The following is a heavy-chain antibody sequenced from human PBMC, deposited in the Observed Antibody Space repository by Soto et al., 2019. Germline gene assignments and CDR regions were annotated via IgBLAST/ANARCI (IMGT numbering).Heavy chain of an antibody. J-gene: IGHJ4*02. V-gene: IGHV4-38-2*02. D-gene: IGHD3-22*01. CDR1: GYSISSGYY. Sequence: KPSETLSLTCAVSGYSISSGYYWGWTRQPPGKGLEWIGSIYHSGSTYYNPSLKSRVTISVDTSKNQFSLKLSSVTAADTAVYYCARDCRTYYYDSSGYYWIYWGQGTLVTVSS. CDR3: ARDCRTYYYDSSGYYWIY. CDR2: IYHSGST.